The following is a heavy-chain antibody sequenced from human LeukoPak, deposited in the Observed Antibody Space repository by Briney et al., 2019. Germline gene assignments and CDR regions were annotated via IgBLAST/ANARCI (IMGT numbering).Heavy chain of an antibody. V-gene: IGHV3-49*04. CDR1: GFTFSSCA. Sequence: GGSLRLSCAASGFTFSSCAMNWVRQAPGKGLEWVGFIRSKAYGGTTEYAASVKGRFTISRDDSKSIAYLQMNSLKTEDTAVYYCTRGLFRARYYYYGMDVWGQGTTVTVSS. CDR2: IRSKAYGGTT. J-gene: IGHJ6*02. D-gene: IGHD2-21*01. CDR3: TRGLFRARYYYYGMDV.